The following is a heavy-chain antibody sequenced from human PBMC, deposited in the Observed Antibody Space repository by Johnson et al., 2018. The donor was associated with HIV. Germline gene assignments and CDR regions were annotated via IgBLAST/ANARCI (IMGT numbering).Heavy chain of an antibody. V-gene: IGHV3-9*01. Sequence: VLLVESGGGLVQPGRSLRLSCAASGFTFDDYAMHWVRQAPGKGLEWVSGIHNAGSSTTYADSVKGRFTISRDNSTNTLYLQMNSLRAEDTAVYYCAREGTRGAFDIWGQGTMVTVSS. CDR1: GFTFDDYA. J-gene: IGHJ3*02. CDR2: IHNAGSST. D-gene: IGHD1-1*01. CDR3: AREGTRGAFDI.